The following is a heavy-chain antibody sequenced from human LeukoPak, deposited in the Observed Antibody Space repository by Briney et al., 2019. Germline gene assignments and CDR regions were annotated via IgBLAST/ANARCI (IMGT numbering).Heavy chain of an antibody. V-gene: IGHV4-59*12. Sequence: SETLSLTCTVSGGSIGTYYWSWIRQSPGKGLEWIGYIYVTGTRYNPYLQSRVTISVDRSRNQFSLKLSSVTAADTAVYYCAREDHVEMATQGDFDYWGQGTLVTVSS. J-gene: IGHJ4*02. CDR3: AREDHVEMATQGDFDY. D-gene: IGHD5-24*01. CDR2: IYVTGT. CDR1: GGSIGTYY.